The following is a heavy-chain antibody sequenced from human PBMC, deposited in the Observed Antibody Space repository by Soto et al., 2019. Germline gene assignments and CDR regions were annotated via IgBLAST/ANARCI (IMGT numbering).Heavy chain of an antibody. Sequence: GGSLRLSCVASGFTFSTEAMHWVRQAPGRGLEWVALISYDGSNIDYADSVKGRFTISRDNSKNTVYLQMNSLRADDTAFYYCAREGDDVWRRYRSYFDNWGPETLLTVSS. CDR2: ISYDGSNI. D-gene: IGHD3-16*01. J-gene: IGHJ4*02. CDR1: GFTFSTEA. V-gene: IGHV3-30-3*01. CDR3: AREGDDVWRRYRSYFDN.